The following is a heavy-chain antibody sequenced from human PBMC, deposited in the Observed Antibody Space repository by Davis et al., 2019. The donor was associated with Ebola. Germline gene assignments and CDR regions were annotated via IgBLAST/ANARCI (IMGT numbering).Heavy chain of an antibody. CDR2: ISGSGDST. Sequence: GESLKISCAASGFTFNNYAMNWVRQAPGKGLEWVSGISGSGDSTYYADSVKGRFTISRDNSKSTLSLQMNSLRAEDTAVYYCAKDIGVSHWYFDLWGRGTLVTVSS. CDR3: AKDIGVSHWYFDL. V-gene: IGHV3-23*01. CDR1: GFTFNNYA. J-gene: IGHJ2*01. D-gene: IGHD3-16*01.